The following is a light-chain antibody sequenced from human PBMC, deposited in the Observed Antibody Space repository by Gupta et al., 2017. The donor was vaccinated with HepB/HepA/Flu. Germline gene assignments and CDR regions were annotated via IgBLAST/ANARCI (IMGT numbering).Light chain of an antibody. CDR2: EAS. V-gene: IGKV3-11*01. CDR1: QSVGTY. J-gene: IGKJ3*01. Sequence: EIVLTQSPATLSLSPGERATLSCRATQSVGTYLAWYQQKPGQAPRLLIYEASNRDTGIPARFSGSWCGKYLPLTSSIRELEDFAVYYCQYRSYWPLFTFGHGTTVDIK. CDR3: QYRSYWPLFT.